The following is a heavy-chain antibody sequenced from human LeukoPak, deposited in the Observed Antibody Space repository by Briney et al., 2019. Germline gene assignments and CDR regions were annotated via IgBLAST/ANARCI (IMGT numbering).Heavy chain of an antibody. CDR2: ISYDGTNK. V-gene: IGHV3-30*03. D-gene: IGHD1-26*01. Sequence: GGSLRLSCAPSVYTFSKYAMHSVRQAPGKGLEWVAVISYDGTNKYYADSVKGRFTISRDNSKNTLFLQMNSLRAEDTAVYYCARGERGDYWGQGTLVTVSS. CDR3: ARGERGDY. CDR1: VYTFSKYA. J-gene: IGHJ4*02.